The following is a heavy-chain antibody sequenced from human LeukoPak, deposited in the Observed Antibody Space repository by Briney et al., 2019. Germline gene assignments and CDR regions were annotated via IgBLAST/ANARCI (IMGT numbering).Heavy chain of an antibody. V-gene: IGHV3-7*03. J-gene: IGHJ3*01. CDR3: ARDVSNSGWYEGTFDV. Sequence: GGSLRLSCEASGFIFNNYWMSWVRQTPGEGLEWVANIKEDGSEQYYVDSVKGRFTITRDNAKNLLYLQVNSLRAEGTAVYYCARDVSNSGWYEGTFDVWGQGTMVTVSS. D-gene: IGHD6-19*01. CDR2: IKEDGSEQ. CDR1: GFIFNNYW.